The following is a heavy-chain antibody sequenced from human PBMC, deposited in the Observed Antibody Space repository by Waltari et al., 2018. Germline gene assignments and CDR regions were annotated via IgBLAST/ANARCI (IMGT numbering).Heavy chain of an antibody. CDR2: IYYSGST. J-gene: IGHJ4*02. V-gene: IGHV4-39*07. CDR1: GGSISSSSYY. Sequence: QLQLQESGPGLVKPSETLSLTCTVSGGSISSSSYYWGWVRQPPGKGLEWIGSIYYSGSTYDNPSPKSRVTISVDTSKNQFSLRVSSVTAADTAVFYCARMVRGYCSSTSCHTDHWGQGTLVTVSS. CDR3: ARMVRGYCSSTSCHTDH. D-gene: IGHD2-2*01.